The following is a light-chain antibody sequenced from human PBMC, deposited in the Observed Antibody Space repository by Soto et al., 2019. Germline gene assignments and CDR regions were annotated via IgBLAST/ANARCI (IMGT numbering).Light chain of an antibody. V-gene: IGKV3-20*01. CDR1: QSVSSSN. J-gene: IGKJ2*01. Sequence: EIVLTQSPGTLSLSPGERATLSCRASQSVSSSNLAWYQQKPGQAPRLLIYGASSRATGIPDRFSGSGSGTDFNLTISRLEPEDFAVYYCQQYGSSPLYTFGQGTKLEIK. CDR2: GAS. CDR3: QQYGSSPLYT.